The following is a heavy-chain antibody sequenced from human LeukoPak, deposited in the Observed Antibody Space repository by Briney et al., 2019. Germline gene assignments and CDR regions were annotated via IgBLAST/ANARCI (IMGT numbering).Heavy chain of an antibody. CDR3: ARDLLYIVATIGAFDI. V-gene: IGHV4-59*01. CDR1: GGSISSYY. D-gene: IGHD5-12*01. CDR2: IYYSGST. J-gene: IGHJ3*02. Sequence: SETLSLTCTVSGGSISSYYWSWIRQPPGKGLKWIGYIYYSGSTSYSPSLRSRVTISVDTSKNQFSLKLSSVTAADTAVYYCARDLLYIVATIGAFDIWGQGTVVTVSS.